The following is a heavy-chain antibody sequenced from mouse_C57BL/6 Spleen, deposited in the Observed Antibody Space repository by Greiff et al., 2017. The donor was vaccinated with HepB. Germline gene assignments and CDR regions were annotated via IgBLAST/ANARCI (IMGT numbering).Heavy chain of an antibody. V-gene: IGHV1-15*01. Sequence: VKLQESGAELVRPGASVTLSCKASGYTFTDYEMHWVKQTPVHGLEWIGAIDPETGGTAYNQKFKGKAILTADKSSSTAYMELRSLTSEDSAVYYCTKTAQATSAWFAYWGQGTLVTVSA. CDR3: TKTAQATSAWFAY. CDR2: IDPETGGT. J-gene: IGHJ3*01. CDR1: GYTFTDYE. D-gene: IGHD3-2*02.